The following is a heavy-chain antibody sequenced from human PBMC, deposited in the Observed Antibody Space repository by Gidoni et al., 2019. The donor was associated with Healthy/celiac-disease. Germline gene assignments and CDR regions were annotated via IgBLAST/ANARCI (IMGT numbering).Heavy chain of an antibody. CDR2: ISYDGSNK. CDR3: ARGPTTVKGPGGFDP. V-gene: IGHV3-30-3*01. D-gene: IGHD4-17*01. J-gene: IGHJ5*02. Sequence: QVQLLDTGGGFVQPGRSLSLSCAASAFTFSSYAMHWVRQAPGKGREWVAVISYDGSNKYYADSVKGRFNISRDNSKNTLYLKRNSLRVEDTAVYYCARGPTTVKGPGGFDPWGQGTLVTVSS. CDR1: AFTFSSYA.